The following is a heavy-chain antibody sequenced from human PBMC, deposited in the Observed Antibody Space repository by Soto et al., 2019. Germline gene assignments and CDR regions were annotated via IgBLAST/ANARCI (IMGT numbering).Heavy chain of an antibody. Sequence: EVQLVESGGVLVKPGGSLRLSCAASGFTFSSYSMNWVRQAPGKGLEWVSSISSSSSYIYYADSVKGRFTISRDNAKNSLYLQMNSLRAEDTAVYYCARGYCSGGSCYLGGDAFDIWGQGTMVTVSS. V-gene: IGHV3-21*01. J-gene: IGHJ3*02. CDR2: ISSSSSYI. CDR1: GFTFSSYS. CDR3: ARGYCSGGSCYLGGDAFDI. D-gene: IGHD2-15*01.